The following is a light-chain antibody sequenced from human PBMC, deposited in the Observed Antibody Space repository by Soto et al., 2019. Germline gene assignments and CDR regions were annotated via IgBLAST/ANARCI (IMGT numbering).Light chain of an antibody. Sequence: DIQMTQSPSTLSASVGDRVTITCRASQSISSWLAWYQQKPGKAPKLLIFKASSLESGVPSRFSGSGSGTEFTLTISSLQPDDFATYYSQQYNSWVWTFGQGTKVEIK. J-gene: IGKJ1*01. CDR1: QSISSW. V-gene: IGKV1-5*03. CDR3: QQYNSWVWT. CDR2: KAS.